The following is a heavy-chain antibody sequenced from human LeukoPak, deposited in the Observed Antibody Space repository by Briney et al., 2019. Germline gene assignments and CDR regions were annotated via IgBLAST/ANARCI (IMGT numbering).Heavy chain of an antibody. V-gene: IGHV1-69*13. D-gene: IGHD2-15*01. J-gene: IGHJ6*03. CDR2: IIPIFGTA. CDR1: GGTFSSYA. Sequence: ASVKVSCKASGGTFSSYAISWVRQAPGQGLEWMGGIIPIFGTANYARKFQGRVTITADESTSTAYMELSSLRSEDTAVYYCARHAFRSGYYYYYYMDVWGKGTTVTVSS. CDR3: ARHAFRSGYYYYYYMDV.